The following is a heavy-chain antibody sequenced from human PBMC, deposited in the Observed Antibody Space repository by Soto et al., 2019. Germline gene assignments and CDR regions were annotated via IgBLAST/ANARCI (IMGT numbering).Heavy chain of an antibody. CDR1: GFTVVSNY. Sequence: WGSLRLSCAASGFTVVSNYISLCRHSPFKWLEWVCVISYDGGNKYYSDSVKGRFTISRDNSKSTVYLELNNLSAEDTAVYHCAKNQGVELVPLATVDWFDPWGQGSVVTVSS. CDR3: AKNQGVELVPLATVDWFDP. V-gene: IGHV3-30*18. D-gene: IGHD1-26*01. CDR2: ISYDGGNK. J-gene: IGHJ5*02.